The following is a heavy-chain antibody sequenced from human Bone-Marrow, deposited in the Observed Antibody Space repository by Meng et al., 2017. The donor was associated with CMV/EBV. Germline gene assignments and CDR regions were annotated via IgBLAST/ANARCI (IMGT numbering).Heavy chain of an antibody. CDR1: GGSFSGYY. J-gene: IGHJ3*01. V-gene: IGHV4-34*01. D-gene: IGHD2-21*01. CDR3: ARTAYCGGDCYAVKL. CDR2: INHSGST. Sequence: SETLSLTCAVYGGSFSGYYWSWIRQPPGKGLEWIGEINHSGSTNYNPSLKSRVTISVDTSKNQFSLKLSSVTAADTAVYYCARTAYCGGDCYAVKLWGQGTRVTGSS.